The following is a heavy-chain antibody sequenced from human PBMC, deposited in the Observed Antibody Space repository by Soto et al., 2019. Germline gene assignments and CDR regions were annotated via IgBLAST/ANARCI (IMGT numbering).Heavy chain of an antibody. CDR3: ATRQGGSYNWFDP. CDR2: LYYSGTT. Sequence: PSETLSLTCTVSGGSISRSSYSWACLPPPPGKGLEWLGTLYYSGTTYYTPSLKSRLTISVDTSKNQFSLQLSSVTAADTAVYYCATRQGGSYNWFDPWGQGTLVTVSS. V-gene: IGHV4-39*01. J-gene: IGHJ5*02. CDR1: GGSISRSSYS. D-gene: IGHD2-15*01.